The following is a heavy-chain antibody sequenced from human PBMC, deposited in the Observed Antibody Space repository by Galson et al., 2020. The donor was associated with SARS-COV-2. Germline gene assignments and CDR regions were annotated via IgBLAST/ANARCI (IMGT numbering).Heavy chain of an antibody. CDR1: GFTVSSNY. V-gene: IGHV3-53*01. CDR3: AREGGSYYSRYYYMDV. CDR2: IYSGGST. J-gene: IGHJ6*03. D-gene: IGHD1-26*01. Sequence: GESLKISCAASGFTVSSNYMSWVRQAPGKGLEWVSVIYSGGSTYYADSVKGRFTISRDNSKNTLYLQMNSLRAEDTAVYYCAREGGSYYSRYYYMDVWGKGTTVTISS.